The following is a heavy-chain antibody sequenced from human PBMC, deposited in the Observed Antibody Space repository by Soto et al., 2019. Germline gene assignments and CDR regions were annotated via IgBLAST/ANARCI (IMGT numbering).Heavy chain of an antibody. V-gene: IGHV4-30-4*02. CDR2: ISSIGST. CDR1: GGSISSCVYF. CDR3: ARGLVIRPYYYHGMDV. J-gene: IGHJ6*02. D-gene: IGHD3-9*01. Sequence: PSDTLSLTCTVSGGSISSCVYFWSWIRKSPGKGLEWIGYISSIGSTYYNPSLKSRVSVSRDTSKNQFSLKLSSVTTTDTAVYYCARGLVIRPYYYHGMDVWGQGTTVTVSS.